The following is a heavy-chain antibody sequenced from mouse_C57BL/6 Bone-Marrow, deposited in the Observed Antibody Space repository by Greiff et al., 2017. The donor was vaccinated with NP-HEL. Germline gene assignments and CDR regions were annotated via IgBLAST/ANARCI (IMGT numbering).Heavy chain of an antibody. V-gene: IGHV1-69*01. CDR2: IDPSDSYT. CDR1: GYTFTRYW. Sequence: QVQLQQPGAELVMPGASVKLSCKASGYTFTRYWMHWVKQRPGQGLEWIGEIDPSDSYTNYNQKFKGKSTLTVDKSSSTAYMQLSSLTSEDSAVYYCAREGDSLFAYWGQGTLVTVSA. D-gene: IGHD3-3*01. J-gene: IGHJ3*01. CDR3: AREGDSLFAY.